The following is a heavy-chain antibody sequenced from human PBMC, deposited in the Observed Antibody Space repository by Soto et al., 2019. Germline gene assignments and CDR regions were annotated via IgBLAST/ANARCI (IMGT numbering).Heavy chain of an antibody. D-gene: IGHD2-15*01. CDR1: GYTFTSYD. CDR2: MNPNSGNT. Sequence: GASVKVSCKASGYTFTSYDINWVRQATGQGLEWMGWMNPNSGNTGYAQKFQGRVTMTRNTSISTAYMELSSLRSEDTAVYYCARDGPVVVAATQNNYYYYGMDVWGQGTTVTVSS. J-gene: IGHJ6*02. V-gene: IGHV1-8*01. CDR3: ARDGPVVVAATQNNYYYYGMDV.